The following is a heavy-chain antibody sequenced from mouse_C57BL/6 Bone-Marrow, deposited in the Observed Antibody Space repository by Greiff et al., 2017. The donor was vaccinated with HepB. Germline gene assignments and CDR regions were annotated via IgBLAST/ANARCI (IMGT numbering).Heavy chain of an antibody. Sequence: EVQLVESGGDLVKPGGSLKLSCAASGFTFSSYGMSWVRQTPDKRLEWVATISSGGSYTYYPDSVKGRFTISRDNAKNTLYLQMSSLKSEDTAMYYCARQEVTIVTHYYAMDYWGQGTSVTVSS. V-gene: IGHV5-6*01. J-gene: IGHJ4*01. CDR2: ISSGGSYT. CDR3: ARQEVTIVTHYYAMDY. D-gene: IGHD2-5*01. CDR1: GFTFSSYG.